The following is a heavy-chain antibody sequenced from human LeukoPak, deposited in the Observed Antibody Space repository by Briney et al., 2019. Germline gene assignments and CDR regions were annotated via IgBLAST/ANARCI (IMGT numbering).Heavy chain of an antibody. CDR2: IYYSGST. CDR3: ASDSGSYLDTFDI. V-gene: IGHV4-59*08. D-gene: IGHD1-26*01. CDR1: GSPISSYY. J-gene: IGHJ3*02. Sequence: SETLSLTCTASGSPISSYYWSWIRQPPGKGLEWLGCIYYSGSTKYNPSLKSRVTISLDTSKNQFSLKLSSVTAADTAVYYCASDSGSYLDTFDIWGQGTMVTVSS.